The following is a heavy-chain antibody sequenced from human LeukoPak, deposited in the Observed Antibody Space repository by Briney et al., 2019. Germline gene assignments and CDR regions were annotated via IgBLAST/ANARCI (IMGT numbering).Heavy chain of an antibody. Sequence: GGSLRLSCEASGFTFSNAWMSWVRQAPGKGLEWVGRIKSRTDGRTTDYAAPVKGRFTISRDDSKNTLFLQMKSLKTEDTAVYYCTTEGYSSGWWAAFDIWGQGTMVTVSS. J-gene: IGHJ3*02. CDR3: TTEGYSSGWWAAFDI. CDR2: IKSRTDGRTT. D-gene: IGHD6-19*01. V-gene: IGHV3-15*01. CDR1: GFTFSNAW.